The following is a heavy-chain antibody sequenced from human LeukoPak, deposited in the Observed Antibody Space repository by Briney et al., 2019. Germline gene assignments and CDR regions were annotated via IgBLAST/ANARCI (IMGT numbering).Heavy chain of an antibody. Sequence: GGSLRLSCAASGFTFSSYAMHWVRQAPGKGLEWVAVISYDGSNKYYADSVKGRFTISRDNSKNTLYLQMNSLRAEDTAMYFCARDKPMVRGVIRYYFYYSLDVWGKGTTVTVSS. D-gene: IGHD3-10*01. J-gene: IGHJ6*03. CDR2: ISYDGSNK. CDR3: ARDKPMVRGVIRYYFYYSLDV. CDR1: GFTFSSYA. V-gene: IGHV3-30*04.